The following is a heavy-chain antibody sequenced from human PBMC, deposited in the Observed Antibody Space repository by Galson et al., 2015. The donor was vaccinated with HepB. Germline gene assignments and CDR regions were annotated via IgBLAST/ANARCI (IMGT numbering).Heavy chain of an antibody. Sequence: SLRLSCAASGFIFSSYGMHWVRQAPGKGLEWVAVISYDGSNKYYADSVKGRFTISRDNSKNTLYLQMNSLRAEDTAVYYCAKEPSPRYYYDSSGYFDYWGQGTLVTVSS. CDR2: ISYDGSNK. V-gene: IGHV3-30*18. J-gene: IGHJ4*02. CDR3: AKEPSPRYYYDSSGYFDY. CDR1: GFIFSSYG. D-gene: IGHD3-22*01.